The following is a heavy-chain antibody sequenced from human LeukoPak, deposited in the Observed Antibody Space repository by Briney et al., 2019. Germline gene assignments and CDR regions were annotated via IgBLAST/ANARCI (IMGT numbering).Heavy chain of an antibody. Sequence: GASVKVSCKASGYTFTSYDINWVRQATGQGLEWMGWMNPNSGNTGYAQKFQGRVTMTRNTSISTAYMELSSLRSEDTAVYYCASSRGYSGYDYYFDYWGQGTLVTVSS. J-gene: IGHJ4*02. D-gene: IGHD5-12*01. CDR3: ASSRGYSGYDYYFDY. CDR2: MNPNSGNT. CDR1: GYTFTSYD. V-gene: IGHV1-8*01.